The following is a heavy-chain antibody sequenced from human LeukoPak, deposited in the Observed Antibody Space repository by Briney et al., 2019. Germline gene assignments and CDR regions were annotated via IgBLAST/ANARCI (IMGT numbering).Heavy chain of an antibody. CDR3: ARGPNSNWSGLDF. CDR1: GFSFSGHW. V-gene: IGHV3-74*01. CDR2: ISPTGSTT. J-gene: IGHJ4*02. D-gene: IGHD6-6*01. Sequence: GGSLRLSCTASGFSFSGHWMHWARQLPGKGLVWVSRISPTGSTTSYADSVKGRFTVSRDNAKNTLYLQANNLRAEDTAVYYCARGPNSNWSGLDFWGQGTLLTVSS.